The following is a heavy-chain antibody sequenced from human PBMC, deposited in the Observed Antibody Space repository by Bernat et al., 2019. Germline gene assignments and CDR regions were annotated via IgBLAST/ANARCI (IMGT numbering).Heavy chain of an antibody. CDR2: ISSSGSTI. J-gene: IGHJ4*02. D-gene: IGHD6-19*01. Sequence: EVQLVESGGGLVQPGGSLRLSRAASGFTFSSYEMNWVRQAPGKGLEWVSYISSSGSTIYYADSVKGRFTISSDNAKNSLYLQMNSLRAEDTAVYYCAREALSEQWLVPDFDYWGQGTLVTVSS. V-gene: IGHV3-48*03. CDR3: AREALSEQWLVPDFDY. CDR1: GFTFSSYE.